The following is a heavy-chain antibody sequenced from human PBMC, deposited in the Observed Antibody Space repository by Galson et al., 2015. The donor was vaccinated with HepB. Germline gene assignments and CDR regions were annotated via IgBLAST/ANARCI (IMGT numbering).Heavy chain of an antibody. CDR3: ARSGVEWELSYGMDV. CDR1: GYTFTSYA. CDR2: INAGNGNT. J-gene: IGHJ6*02. Sequence: SCKASGYTFTSYAMHWVRQAPGQRLEWMGWINAGNGNTKYSQKFQGRVTITRDTSASTAYMELSSLRSEDTAVYYCARSGVEWELSYGMDVWGQGTTVTVSS. D-gene: IGHD1-26*01. V-gene: IGHV1-3*01.